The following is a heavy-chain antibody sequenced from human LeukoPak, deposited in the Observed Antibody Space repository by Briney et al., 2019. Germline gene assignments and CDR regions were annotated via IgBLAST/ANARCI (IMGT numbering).Heavy chain of an antibody. D-gene: IGHD3-22*01. CDR2: ISGSGGGT. V-gene: IGHV3-23*01. Sequence: GGSLRLSCAASGFTFSSYAMSWVRQAPGKGLEWVSTISGSGGGTYYADSVKGRFTISRDNSKNTLYLQMNSLRAEDTAVYYCAKDRPRTDYYDSSGLNDAFDIRGQGTMVTVSS. J-gene: IGHJ3*02. CDR3: AKDRPRTDYYDSSGLNDAFDI. CDR1: GFTFSSYA.